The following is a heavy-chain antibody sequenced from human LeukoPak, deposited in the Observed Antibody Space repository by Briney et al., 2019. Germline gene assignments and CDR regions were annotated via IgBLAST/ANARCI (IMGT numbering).Heavy chain of an antibody. V-gene: IGHV3-30*18. CDR3: AKPPEVGATVGYFDY. J-gene: IGHJ4*02. CDR2: ISYDGSNK. Sequence: GGSLRLSCAASGFTFSSYGMHWVRQAPGKGLEWMALISYDGSNKYYADSVKGRFTISRDNSKNTLYLQMNSLRAEDTAVYYCAKPPEVGATVGYFDYWGQGTLVTVSS. CDR1: GFTFSSYG. D-gene: IGHD1-26*01.